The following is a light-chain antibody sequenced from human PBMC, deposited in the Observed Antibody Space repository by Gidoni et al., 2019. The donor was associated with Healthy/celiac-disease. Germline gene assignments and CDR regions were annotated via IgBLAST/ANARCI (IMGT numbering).Light chain of an antibody. CDR3: QQYYSTPPT. CDR2: WAS. CDR1: QSVSTRSNNKNY. V-gene: IGKV4-1*01. Sequence: DIVLTQPPDSLAVSLGERATFNCMSSQSVSTRSNNKNYLAWYQRKPGQPPKVLIYWASTRESGVPDRFSGSGSGTDFTLTISSLQAEYVAVYYCQQYYSTPPTFGQGTRLEIK. J-gene: IGKJ5*01.